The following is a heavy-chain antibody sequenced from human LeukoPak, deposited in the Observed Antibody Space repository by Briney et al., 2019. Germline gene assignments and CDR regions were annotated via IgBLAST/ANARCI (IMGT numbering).Heavy chain of an antibody. J-gene: IGHJ4*02. V-gene: IGHV4-59*08. CDR2: IYYSGST. Sequence: SETLSLTCTVSGGSTSSYYWSWIRQPPGKGLEWIGYIYYSGSTNYNPSLKSRVTISVDTSKNQFSLKLSSVTAADTAVYYCARLFTPLGVEYYFDYWGQGTLVTVSS. CDR3: ARLFTPLGVEYYFDY. CDR1: GGSTSSYY. D-gene: IGHD3-3*01.